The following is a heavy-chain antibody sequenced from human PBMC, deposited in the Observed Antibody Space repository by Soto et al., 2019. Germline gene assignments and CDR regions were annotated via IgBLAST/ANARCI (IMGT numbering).Heavy chain of an antibody. CDR3: ARDRTTVLDWYFDL. CDR2: IYSGGST. V-gene: IGHV3-53*04. Sequence: GKGLEWVSVIYSGGSTYYADSVKGRFTISRHNSKNTLYLQMNSLRAEDTAVYYCARDRTTVLDWYFDLWGRGTLVTVSS. D-gene: IGHD4-17*01. J-gene: IGHJ2*01.